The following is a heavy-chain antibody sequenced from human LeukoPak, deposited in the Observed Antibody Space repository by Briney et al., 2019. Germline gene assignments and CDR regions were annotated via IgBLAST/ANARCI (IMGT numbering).Heavy chain of an antibody. CDR3: AVAYYYGSGDAFDI. Sequence: GGSLRLSCAASGFTFRSYSMNWVRQAPGKGLEWVSSINSDSNYIYYADSVQGRFTISRDNAKNSLYLQMNSLRAEDTAVYYCAVAYYYGSGDAFDIWGQGTKVTVSS. CDR1: GFTFRSYS. J-gene: IGHJ3*02. V-gene: IGHV3-21*01. CDR2: INSDSNYI. D-gene: IGHD3-10*01.